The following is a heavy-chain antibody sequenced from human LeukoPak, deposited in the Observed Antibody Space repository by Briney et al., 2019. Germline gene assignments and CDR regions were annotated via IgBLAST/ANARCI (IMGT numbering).Heavy chain of an antibody. CDR3: ASLSRVAGTFSEFLF. J-gene: IGHJ4*02. V-gene: IGHV4-59*01. CDR1: GGSLSNYY. D-gene: IGHD1-7*01. Sequence: PSETLSLTCSVSGGSLSNYYWTWIRQPPGKGLGWIGYIYSSGSTDYNPSLRSRVSISVDTSENQFSLNLSSVTAADTAVYYCASLSRVAGTFSEFLFWGQGTLVTVSS. CDR2: IYSSGST.